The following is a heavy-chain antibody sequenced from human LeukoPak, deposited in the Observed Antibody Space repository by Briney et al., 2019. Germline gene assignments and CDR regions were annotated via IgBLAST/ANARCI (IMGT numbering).Heavy chain of an antibody. J-gene: IGHJ4*02. Sequence: PGGSLRLSCAASGFTFSSYTMGWVRQAPGKGLEWVSAISGSDGSTHYAESVKGRFTVSRDNSKSTLYLQMNSLRAEDTAVYYCAKRPTLGASSGSYDYWGQGTLVTVSS. CDR1: GFTFSSYT. D-gene: IGHD3-16*01. CDR2: ISGSDGST. V-gene: IGHV3-23*01. CDR3: AKRPTLGASSGSYDY.